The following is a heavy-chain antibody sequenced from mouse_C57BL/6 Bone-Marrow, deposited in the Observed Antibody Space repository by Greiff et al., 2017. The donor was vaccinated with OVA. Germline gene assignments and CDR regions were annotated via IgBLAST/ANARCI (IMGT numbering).Heavy chain of an antibody. Sequence: VQLQQSGAELARPGASVKLSCKASGYTFTSYGISWVKQRTGQGLEWIGEIYPRSGNTYYNDKFKGKATLTADKSSSTAYMELRSQRAEDSAVYFCARRWYWGQGTSVTVSS. CDR2: IYPRSGNT. V-gene: IGHV1-81*01. CDR3: ARRWY. J-gene: IGHJ4*01. D-gene: IGHD1-1*02. CDR1: GYTFTSYG.